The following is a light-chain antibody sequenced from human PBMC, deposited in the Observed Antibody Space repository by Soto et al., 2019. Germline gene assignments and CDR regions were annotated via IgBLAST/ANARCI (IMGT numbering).Light chain of an antibody. CDR2: EVA. Sequence: QSVLTHPASVSVSPGQSITISCTGSSSDVGAYNFVSWYQHHPGKAPKLILYEVATRPSGVSSRFSGSKSGNTASLTISGLQADDEASYYCSSYTSSNTPYVFGTGTKVTVL. CDR1: SSDVGAYNF. CDR3: SSYTSSNTPYV. J-gene: IGLJ1*01. V-gene: IGLV2-14*01.